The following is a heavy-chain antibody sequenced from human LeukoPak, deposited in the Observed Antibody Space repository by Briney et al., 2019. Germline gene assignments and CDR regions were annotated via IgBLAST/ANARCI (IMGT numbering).Heavy chain of an antibody. CDR3: ARIVPGTPPFDY. CDR1: GGTFSSYA. J-gene: IGHJ4*02. Sequence: ASVKVSCKASGGTFSSYAISWVRQAPGQGLEWMGGIIPIFGTANYAQKFQGRVTITADESTSTAYMELSSLRSEDTAVYYCARIVPGTPPFDYWGQGALVTVSS. V-gene: IGHV1-69*13. CDR2: IIPIFGTA. D-gene: IGHD1-1*01.